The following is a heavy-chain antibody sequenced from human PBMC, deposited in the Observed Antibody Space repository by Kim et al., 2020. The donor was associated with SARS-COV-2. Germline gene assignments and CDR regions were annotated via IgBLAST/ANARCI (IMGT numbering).Heavy chain of an antibody. D-gene: IGHD3-10*01. J-gene: IGHJ4*02. CDR3: ARDLTGGSGRQGLDY. Sequence: DSERGRFTISKDDAKNSLYLRMNSLRAEDTAVYYCARDLTGGSGRQGLDYWGQGALVTVSS. V-gene: IGHV3-48*03.